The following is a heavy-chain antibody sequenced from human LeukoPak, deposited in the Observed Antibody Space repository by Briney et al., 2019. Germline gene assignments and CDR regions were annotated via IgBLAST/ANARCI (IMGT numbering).Heavy chain of an antibody. D-gene: IGHD3-22*01. J-gene: IGHJ2*01. Sequence: PSETLSLTCTVSGGSISSYYWSWIRQPPGKGLEWIGYMYNSGTTNYNPSLKSRVTISVDTSKNQFSLKLSSVTAADTAVYYCARVPHSYDSGTYSVQQYFDLWGRGTLVTVSS. CDR1: GGSISSYY. V-gene: IGHV4-59*01. CDR3: ARVPHSYDSGTYSVQQYFDL. CDR2: MYNSGTT.